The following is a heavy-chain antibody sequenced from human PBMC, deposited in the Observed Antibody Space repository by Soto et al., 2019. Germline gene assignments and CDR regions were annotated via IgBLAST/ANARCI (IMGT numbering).Heavy chain of an antibody. V-gene: IGHV4-39*01. CDR2: IYYSGST. D-gene: IGHD6-19*01. Sequence: SEPLSLTCTVSGGSISSSSYYWGCIHQPPGKGLEWIGSIYYSGSTYYNPSLKSRVTISVDTSKNQFSLKLSSVTAADTAVYYCARLPSGYSGGFFGTRTYYFDYWGQGTLVTVSS. CDR3: ARLPSGYSGGFFGTRTYYFDY. J-gene: IGHJ4*02. CDR1: GGSISSSSYY.